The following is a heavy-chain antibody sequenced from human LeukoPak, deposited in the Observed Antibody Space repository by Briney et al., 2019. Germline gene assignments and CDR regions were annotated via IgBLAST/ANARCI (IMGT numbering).Heavy chain of an antibody. CDR1: GGSITQTNW. CDR3: AREGGPYRPLDY. J-gene: IGHJ4*02. Sequence: SETLSLTCDVSGGSITQTNWTWVRQPPGKGLEWIGEVNLQGSTNYNPSLMGRVAISVDTCENHVSLQLTSVTAADTAVYYCAREGGPYRPLDYSGQGTLVTVS. D-gene: IGHD3-16*01. V-gene: IGHV4-4*02. CDR2: VNLQGST.